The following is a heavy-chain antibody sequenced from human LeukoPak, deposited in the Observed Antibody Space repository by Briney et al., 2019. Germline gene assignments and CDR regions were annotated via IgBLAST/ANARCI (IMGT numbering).Heavy chain of an antibody. Sequence: ASVKVSCKASGYTFTSYDFNWVRQATGQRPEWMGWMSPNSGNTGYAQKFQGRVTTTRNTSISTAYMELSSLRSEDTAVYYCASTLGYSYGSNLDEYWGQGTLVTVSS. J-gene: IGHJ4*02. D-gene: IGHD5-18*01. CDR2: MSPNSGNT. CDR1: GYTFTSYD. CDR3: ASTLGYSYGSNLDEY. V-gene: IGHV1-8*01.